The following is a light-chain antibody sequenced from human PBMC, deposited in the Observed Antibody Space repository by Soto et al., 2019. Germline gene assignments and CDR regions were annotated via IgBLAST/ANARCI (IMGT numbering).Light chain of an antibody. Sequence: QSALTQPASVSGSPGQSITISCTGTSSDVGRYNYVSWYRQHPGTAPKLIISDVNSRPSGISNRFSGSKSGNTASLTISGLQAEDEADYYCSSYTSSSTPYVFGTGTKLTVL. CDR2: DVN. CDR3: SSYTSSSTPYV. V-gene: IGLV2-14*01. J-gene: IGLJ1*01. CDR1: SSDVGRYNY.